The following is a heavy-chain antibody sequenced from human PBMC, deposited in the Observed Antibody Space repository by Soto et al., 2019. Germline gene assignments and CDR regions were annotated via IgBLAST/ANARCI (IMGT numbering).Heavy chain of an antibody. CDR2: IIPIFGTA. CDR1: GGTFSGYA. Sequence: SVKVSCKASGGTFSGYAISWVRQAPGQGLEWMGGIIPIFGTANYAQKFQGRVTITADESTSTAYMELSSLRSGDTAVYYCAREMYSSNWFDPWGQGTLVTVSS. CDR3: AREMYSSNWFDP. V-gene: IGHV1-69*13. J-gene: IGHJ5*02. D-gene: IGHD6-13*01.